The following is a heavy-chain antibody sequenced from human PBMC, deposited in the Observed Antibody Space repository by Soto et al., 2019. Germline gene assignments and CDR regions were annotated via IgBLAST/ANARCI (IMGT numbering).Heavy chain of an antibody. CDR1: RFTFSSYA. J-gene: IGHJ4*02. Sequence: GGSLRLSCAASRFTFSSYAMSWVRQAPGKGLEWVSAISGSGGSTYYADSVKGRFTISRDNSKNTLYLQMNSLRAEDTAVYYCAKDLGAVGYFDYWGQGTLVTVSS. CDR3: AKDLGAVGYFDY. CDR2: ISGSGGST. V-gene: IGHV3-23*01.